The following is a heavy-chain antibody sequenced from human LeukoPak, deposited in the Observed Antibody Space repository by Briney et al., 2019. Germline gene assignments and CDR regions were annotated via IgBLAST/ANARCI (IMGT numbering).Heavy chain of an antibody. D-gene: IGHD6-13*01. CDR1: GGSISSSNW. Sequence: PSGTLSLTCAVSGGSISSSNWWSWVRQPPGKGLEWIGEIYHSGSTNYNPSLKSRVTISVDKSKNQFSLKLSSVTAADTAVYYCARLTHSSSWYFDYWGQGTLVTVSS. CDR2: IYHSGST. CDR3: ARLTHSSSWYFDY. V-gene: IGHV4-4*02. J-gene: IGHJ4*02.